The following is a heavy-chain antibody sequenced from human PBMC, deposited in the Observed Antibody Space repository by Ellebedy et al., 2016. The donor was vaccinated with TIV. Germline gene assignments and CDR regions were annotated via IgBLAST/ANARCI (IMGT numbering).Heavy chain of an antibody. Sequence: SETLSLXXTVSGGSISSYYWSWIRQPPGKGLEWIGYIYYSGSTNYNPSLKSRVTISVDTSKNQFSLKLSSVTAADTAVYYCARTLDTVVKSWFDPWGQGTLVTVSS. V-gene: IGHV4-59*01. CDR3: ARTLDTVVKSWFDP. CDR2: IYYSGST. CDR1: GGSISSYY. J-gene: IGHJ5*02. D-gene: IGHD4-23*01.